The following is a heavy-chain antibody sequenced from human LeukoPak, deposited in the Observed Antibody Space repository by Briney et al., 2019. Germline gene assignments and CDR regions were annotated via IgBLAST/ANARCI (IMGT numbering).Heavy chain of an antibody. V-gene: IGHV3-23*01. J-gene: IGHJ4*02. CDR2: ISGSGGST. CDR1: GCTFSSYA. Sequence: PVASLRLSCAASGCTFSSYAMCWVREAPGKGLEWVSAISGSGGSTYYADSVKGRFTISRDNSKNTLYLQMNSLRAEDTAVYYCAKAKLSGGWYFDYWGQGTLVTVSS. CDR3: AKAKLSGGWYFDY. D-gene: IGHD2-15*01.